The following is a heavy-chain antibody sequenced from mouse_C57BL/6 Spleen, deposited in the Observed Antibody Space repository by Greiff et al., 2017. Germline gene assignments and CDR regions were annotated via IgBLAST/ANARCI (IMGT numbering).Heavy chain of an antibody. J-gene: IGHJ2*01. CDR1: GFTFSSYG. CDR3: ARPSSYYGSSYFDY. Sequence: EVKLQESGGDLVKPGGSLKLSCAASGFTFSSYGMSWVRQTPDKRLEWVATISSGGSYTYYPDSVKGRFTISRDNAKNTLYLQMSSLKSEDTAMYYCARPSSYYGSSYFDYWGQGTTLTVSS. D-gene: IGHD1-1*01. CDR2: ISSGGSYT. V-gene: IGHV5-6*01.